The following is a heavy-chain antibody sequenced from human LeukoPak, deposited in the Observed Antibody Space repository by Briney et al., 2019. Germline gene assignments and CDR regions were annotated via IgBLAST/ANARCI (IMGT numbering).Heavy chain of an antibody. CDR1: GGSFSGYY. Sequence: SETLSLTCAVYGGSFSGYYWSWIRQPPGKGLEWIGEINHSGSTNYNPSLKSRVTISVDTSKNQFSLKLSSVTAADTAVYYCARDVYVGFDTWGQGTLVTVSS. CDR3: ARDVYVGFDT. J-gene: IGHJ5*02. V-gene: IGHV4-34*01. CDR2: INHSGST. D-gene: IGHD1-14*01.